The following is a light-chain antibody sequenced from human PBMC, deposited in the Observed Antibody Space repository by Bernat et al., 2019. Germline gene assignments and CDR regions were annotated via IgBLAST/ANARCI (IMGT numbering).Light chain of an antibody. J-gene: IGLJ1*01. CDR1: ALSNQF. CDR2: KGT. CDR3: QSADSDTFHV. V-gene: IGLV3-25*03. Sequence: SYELTQSPSVSVSPGQTARITCSGDALSNQFASWYQQKPGQAPVLVIYKGTERPSGIPERFSGSTSGTAVTLTISGVQAEDEADYFCQSADSDTFHVFGPWAKVTVL.